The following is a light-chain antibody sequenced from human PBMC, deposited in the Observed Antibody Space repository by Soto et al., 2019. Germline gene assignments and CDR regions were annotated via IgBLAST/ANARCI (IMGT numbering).Light chain of an antibody. CDR1: QSVSNTY. CDR3: QQYGSSPLFT. Sequence: EIVVTQFPGTLFLSPGEKATLSCRASQSVSNTYLAWYQQKPGQAPRLLIYGASSRATGIPDRFSGSGSGTDFTLTISRLEPEDFAVYYCQQYGSSPLFTFGPGTKVDI. V-gene: IGKV3-20*01. CDR2: GAS. J-gene: IGKJ3*01.